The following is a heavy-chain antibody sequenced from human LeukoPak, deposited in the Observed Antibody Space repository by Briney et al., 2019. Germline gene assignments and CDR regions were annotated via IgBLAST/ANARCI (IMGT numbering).Heavy chain of an antibody. V-gene: IGHV1-69*05. Sequence: ASVKVSCKASGGTFSSYAICWVRQAPGQGLEWMGGIIPIFGTANYAQKFQGRVTITTDESTSTAYMELSSLRSEDTAVYYCARSSGDMITFGGVIVSGNALDYWGQGTLVTVSS. CDR2: IIPIFGTA. CDR1: GGTFSSYA. CDR3: ARSSGDMITFGGVIVSGNALDY. J-gene: IGHJ4*02. D-gene: IGHD3-16*02.